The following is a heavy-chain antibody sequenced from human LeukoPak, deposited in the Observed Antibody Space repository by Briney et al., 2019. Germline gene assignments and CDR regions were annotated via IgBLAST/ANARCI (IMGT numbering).Heavy chain of an antibody. J-gene: IGHJ4*02. CDR1: GYSFSSYG. CDR2: ISGYNGNT. CDR3: ARDHVAVSGTGVFDY. D-gene: IGHD6-19*01. V-gene: IGHV1-18*01. Sequence: EASVKVSCKASGYSFSSYGITWVRQAPGQGLEWMGWISGYNGNTKYAQNFQDRVTMTTDTTTSTAYMELRSLRSDDTAVYHCARDHVAVSGTGVFDYWGQGTLVTVSS.